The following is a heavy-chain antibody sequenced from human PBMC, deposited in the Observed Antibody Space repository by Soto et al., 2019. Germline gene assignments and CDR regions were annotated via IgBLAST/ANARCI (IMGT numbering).Heavy chain of an antibody. Sequence: ASVKVSCKASGYTFTSYGISWVRQAPGQGLEWMGWISAYNGNTNYAQKLQGRVTMTTDTSTSTAYMELRSLRSDDTAVYYCATDLFSIVVVPAAMGYWGQGTLVTVSS. CDR2: ISAYNGNT. V-gene: IGHV1-18*01. CDR1: GYTFTSYG. D-gene: IGHD2-2*01. CDR3: ATDLFSIVVVPAAMGY. J-gene: IGHJ4*02.